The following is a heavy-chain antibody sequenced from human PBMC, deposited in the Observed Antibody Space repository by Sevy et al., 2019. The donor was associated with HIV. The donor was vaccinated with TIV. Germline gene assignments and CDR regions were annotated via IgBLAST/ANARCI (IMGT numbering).Heavy chain of an antibody. CDR2: IDYIGTT. CDR1: SGSISSSSYY. V-gene: IGHV4-39*01. D-gene: IGHD4-17*01. Sequence: SETLSLTCTVSSGSISSSSYYWGWIRQSPGKGLEWIASIDYIGTTYYNLALKSRVTITGDRSKNEVSLNLRFVTAADAAVYYCARYLRGDHAGGFDFWGQGTPVTFSS. CDR3: ARYLRGDHAGGFDF. J-gene: IGHJ5*01.